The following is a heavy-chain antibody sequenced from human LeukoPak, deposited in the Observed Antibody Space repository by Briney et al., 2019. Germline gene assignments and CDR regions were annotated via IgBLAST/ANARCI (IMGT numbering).Heavy chain of an antibody. CDR1: GGSISSYY. CDR3: ARAYVVVTAILKSGYYYYGMDV. CDR2: IYYSGST. D-gene: IGHD2-21*02. V-gene: IGHV4-59*12. Sequence: SETLSLTCTVSGGSISSYYWSWIRQPPGKGLEWIGYIYYSGSTNYNPSLKSRVTISVDTSKNQFSLKLSSVTTADTAVYYCARAYVVVTAILKSGYYYYGMDVWGQGTTVTVSS. J-gene: IGHJ6*02.